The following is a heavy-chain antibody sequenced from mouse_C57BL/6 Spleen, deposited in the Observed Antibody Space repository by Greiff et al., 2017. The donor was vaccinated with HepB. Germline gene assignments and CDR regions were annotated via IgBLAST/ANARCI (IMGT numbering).Heavy chain of an antibody. CDR3: ARATGGHYYGNYVLDY. V-gene: IGHV5-4*03. CDR2: ISDGGSYT. Sequence: DVKLQESGGGLVKPGGSLKLSCAASGFTFSSYAMSWVRQTPEKRLEWVATISDGGSYTYYPDNVKGRFTISRDNAKNNLYLQMSHLKSEDTAMYYCARATGGHYYGNYVLDYWGQGTTLTVSS. J-gene: IGHJ2*01. CDR1: GFTFSSYA. D-gene: IGHD2-1*01.